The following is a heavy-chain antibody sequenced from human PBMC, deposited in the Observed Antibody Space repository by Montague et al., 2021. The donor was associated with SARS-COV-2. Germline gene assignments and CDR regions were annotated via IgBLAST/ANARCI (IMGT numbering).Heavy chain of an antibody. CDR1: SGSIISSGYY. CDR2: IYYSGTT. Sequence: SETLSLTCSVSSGSIISSGYYWGWIRKPPGKELEWIGNIYYSGTTYYNPSLQSRGTISVDTSKNHLSLRLSSVTAADTAVYFCARGMIRGVTTPFDYWGQGSQGTVSS. CDR3: ARGMIRGVTTPFDY. D-gene: IGHD3-10*01. V-gene: IGHV4-39*02. J-gene: IGHJ4*02.